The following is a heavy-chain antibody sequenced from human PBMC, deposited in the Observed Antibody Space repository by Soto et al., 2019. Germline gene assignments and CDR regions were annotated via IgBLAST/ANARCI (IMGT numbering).Heavy chain of an antibody. CDR2: IYYSGST. CDR3: ARLGYCSGGSCSYYFDY. Sequence: PSETLSLTCTVSGGSISSSSYYWGWIRQPPGKGLEWIGSIYYSGSTYYNPSLKSRVTISVDTSKNQFSLKLSSVTAADTAVYYCARLGYCSGGSCSYYFDYWGQGTLVTVSS. V-gene: IGHV4-39*01. CDR1: GGSISSSSYY. J-gene: IGHJ4*02. D-gene: IGHD2-15*01.